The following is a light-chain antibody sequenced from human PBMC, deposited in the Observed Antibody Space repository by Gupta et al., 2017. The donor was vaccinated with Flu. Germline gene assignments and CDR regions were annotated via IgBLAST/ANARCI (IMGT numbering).Light chain of an antibody. CDR2: DDR. Sequence: APAQTARLTCEGHNVGRKSVHWYQQKAGQAPVLVVSDDRARPSGIPERVSGSDSGNTATLTISRVDAGDEADYYCQLWDGSSDYQGLFGGGTKLTVL. J-gene: IGLJ2*01. CDR1: NVGRKS. CDR3: QLWDGSSDYQGL. V-gene: IGLV3-21*02.